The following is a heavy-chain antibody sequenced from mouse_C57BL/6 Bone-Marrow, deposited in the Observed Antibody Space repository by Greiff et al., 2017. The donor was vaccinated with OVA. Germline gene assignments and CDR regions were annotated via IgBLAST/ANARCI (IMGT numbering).Heavy chain of an antibody. CDR2: IYPGDGDT. CDR1: GYAFSSSW. CDR3: ARSGGSSYVGFAY. Sequence: QVQLQQSGPELVKPGASVKISCKASGYAFSSSWMNWVKQRPGKGLEWIGRIYPGDGDTNYNGKFKGKATLNADKSSSTAYMQLSSLTSEDSAVYFCARSGGSSYVGFAYWGQGTLVTVSA. J-gene: IGHJ3*01. V-gene: IGHV1-82*01. D-gene: IGHD1-1*01.